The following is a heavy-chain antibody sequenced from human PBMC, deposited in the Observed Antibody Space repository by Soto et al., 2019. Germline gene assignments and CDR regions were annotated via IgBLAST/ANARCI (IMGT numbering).Heavy chain of an antibody. D-gene: IGHD2-2*02. CDR1: GGTFSSYA. CDR3: ARLHYNYYYYFGMDV. CDR2: IIPIFGTA. V-gene: IGHV1-69*13. J-gene: IGHJ6*02. Sequence: SVKVSCKASGGTFSSYAISWVRQAPGQGLEWMGGIIPIFGTANYAQKFQGRVTITADESTSTAYMELSSLRSEDTAVYYCARLHYNYYYYFGMDVWGQGTTVTVAS.